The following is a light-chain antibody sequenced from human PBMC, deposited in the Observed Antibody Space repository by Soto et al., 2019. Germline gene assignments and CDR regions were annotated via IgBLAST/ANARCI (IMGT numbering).Light chain of an antibody. V-gene: IGKV1-39*01. CDR2: AAS. Sequence: DIQMTQSPSSLSASVGDRVTITCRASQSISCYLNWYQQKPWKAPTLLIYAASSLQSGVPSRFSGSGSGTDFTRTISSLQPADVATYCCQQSYSTPCTFGQGNQVEIK. J-gene: IGKJ1*01. CDR1: QSISCY. CDR3: QQSYSTPCT.